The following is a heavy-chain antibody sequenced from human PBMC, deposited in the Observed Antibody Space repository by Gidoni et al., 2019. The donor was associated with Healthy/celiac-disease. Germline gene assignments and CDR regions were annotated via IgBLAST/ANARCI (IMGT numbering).Heavy chain of an antibody. CDR3: ARVSLSIAALARGGWFDP. CDR1: GGTFSSYA. CDR2: IIPIFGTA. V-gene: IGHV1-69*01. J-gene: IGHJ5*02. Sequence: QVQLVQSGAEVKKPGSSVKVSCKASGGTFSSYAISWVRQAPGQGLEWMGGIIPIFGTANYAQKFQGRVTITADESTSTAYMELSSLRSEDTAVYYCARVSLSIAALARGGWFDPWGQGTLVTVSS. D-gene: IGHD6-6*01.